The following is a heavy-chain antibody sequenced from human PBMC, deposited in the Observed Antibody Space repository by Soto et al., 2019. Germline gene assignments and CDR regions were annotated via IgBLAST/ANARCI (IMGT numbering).Heavy chain of an antibody. J-gene: IGHJ4*02. CDR3: ARVPEYSSSSGEGYFDY. CDR1: GCTFSSYA. Sequence: QVQLVQSGAEVKKPGSSVKVSCKASGCTFSSYAISWVRQAPGQGLEWMGGIIPIFGTANYAQKFQGRVTITADESTSTAYMELSSLRSEDTAVYYCARVPEYSSSSGEGYFDYWGQGPLVTVSS. V-gene: IGHV1-69*01. CDR2: IIPIFGTA. D-gene: IGHD6-6*01.